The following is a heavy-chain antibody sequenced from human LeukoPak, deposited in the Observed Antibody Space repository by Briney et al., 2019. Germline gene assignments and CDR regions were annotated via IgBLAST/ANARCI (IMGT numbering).Heavy chain of an antibody. CDR3: ARDYYGDYYFDF. D-gene: IGHD4-17*01. CDR1: GFSFGDYP. CDR2: ISSSSSYI. Sequence: GRSLRLSCTGSGFSFGDYPMSWVRQAPGKGLEWVSSISSSSSYIYYADSVKGRFTISRDNAKNSLYLQMNSLRAEDTAVYYCARDYYGDYYFDFWGQGTPVTVSS. V-gene: IGHV3-21*01. J-gene: IGHJ4*02.